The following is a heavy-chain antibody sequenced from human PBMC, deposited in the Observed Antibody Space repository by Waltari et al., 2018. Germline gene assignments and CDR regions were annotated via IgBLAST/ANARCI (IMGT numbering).Heavy chain of an antibody. CDR3: ARGHKGTVVVTAEGAFDI. V-gene: IGHV4-34*01. J-gene: IGHJ3*02. D-gene: IGHD2-21*02. CDR2: INHSGST. CDR1: GGSFSGYY. Sequence: QVQLQQWGAGLLKPSENLSLTCAGYGGSFSGYYWNWNRQPTGKGLEWIGEINHSGSTNYNPSLKSRVTISVDTSKNQFSLKLSSVTAADTAVYYCARGHKGTVVVTAEGAFDIWGQGTMVTVSS.